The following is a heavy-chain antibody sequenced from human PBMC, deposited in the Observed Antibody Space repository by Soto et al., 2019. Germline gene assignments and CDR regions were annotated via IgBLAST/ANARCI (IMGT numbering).Heavy chain of an antibody. D-gene: IGHD6-19*01. CDR1: GFSFSTYA. J-gene: IGHJ4*02. CDR3: AKPRGDASGRRACDH. CDR2: VSGGGTVT. Sequence: EVPLLESGGGLVQPGGSLRLSCVVSGFSFSTYAMTWVRQAPGKGLEWVSVVSGGGTVTDYADSVKGRFTISRDNSTNTLYLQMNSLRAEDTALYYCAKPRGDASGRRACDHWGQGTLVTVSS. V-gene: IGHV3-23*01.